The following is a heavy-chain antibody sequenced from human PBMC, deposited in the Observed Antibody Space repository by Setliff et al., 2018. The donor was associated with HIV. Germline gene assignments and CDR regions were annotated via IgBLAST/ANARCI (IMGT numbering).Heavy chain of an antibody. CDR2: IYYSGTT. J-gene: IGHJ1*01. D-gene: IGHD2-21*02. CDR1: GGSINSDNYY. Sequence: PSETLSLTCSVSGGSINSDNYYWGWIRQAPGKGLEWIGSIYYSGTTYYNPSLRGRDTISVDRSRNQFSLTLNSVTAADTATYYCASRGIVVVTMSMPDEFFVHWGHGTLVTVSS. V-gene: IGHV4-39*01. CDR3: ASRGIVVVTMSMPDEFFVH.